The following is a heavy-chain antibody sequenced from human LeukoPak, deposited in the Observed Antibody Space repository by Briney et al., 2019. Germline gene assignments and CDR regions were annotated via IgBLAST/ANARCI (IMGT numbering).Heavy chain of an antibody. Sequence: PGGFLRLSCAASGFTFSSYWMTWIRQAPGKGLEWVAHIKEDATESRSVDSVKGRFTISRDNAKDSLFLQMNSLRADDTAMYFCTRVGVGGYWGQGTLVTVSS. CDR1: GFTFSSYW. J-gene: IGHJ4*02. CDR2: IKEDATES. D-gene: IGHD3-16*01. CDR3: TRVGVGGY. V-gene: IGHV3-7*01.